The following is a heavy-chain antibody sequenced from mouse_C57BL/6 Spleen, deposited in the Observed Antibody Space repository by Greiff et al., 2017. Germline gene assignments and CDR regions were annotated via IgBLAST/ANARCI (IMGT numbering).Heavy chain of an antibody. D-gene: IGHD3-2*02. J-gene: IGHJ3*01. Sequence: QVQLQQPGAELVKPGASVKMSCKASGYTFTSYWITWVKQRPGQGLEWIGDIYPGSGSTNYNEKFKSKATLTVDTSSSTAYMQLSSLTAEDSAVYYCARSDSSGYPAWFAYWGQGTLVTVSA. CDR1: GYTFTSYW. CDR2: IYPGSGST. V-gene: IGHV1-55*01. CDR3: ARSDSSGYPAWFAY.